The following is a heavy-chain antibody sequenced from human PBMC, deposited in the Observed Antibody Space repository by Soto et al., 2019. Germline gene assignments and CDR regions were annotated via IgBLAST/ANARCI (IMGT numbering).Heavy chain of an antibody. CDR1: GFGFRGYA. CDR2: ISGSDGKT. CDR3: ARWSYLDY. Sequence: GALSLSVIAVGFGFRGYAITWVRQAPGKGLEWVSTISGSDGKTFYADAVKGRFSISRDISQSTLYLQMNSLRADDTAIYYCARWSYLDYWGQGTRVTVSS. J-gene: IGHJ4*02. V-gene: IGHV3-23*01. D-gene: IGHD3-3*01.